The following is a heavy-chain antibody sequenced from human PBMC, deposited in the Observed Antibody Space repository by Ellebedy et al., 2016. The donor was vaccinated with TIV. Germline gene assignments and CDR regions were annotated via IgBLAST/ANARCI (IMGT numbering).Heavy chain of an antibody. CDR3: ARSFHYGMDV. CDR2: ISSSSYI. V-gene: IGHV3-69-1*01. CDR1: GFTFSDYY. Sequence: GESLKISXAASGFTFSDYYMSWIRQAPGKGLEWVSSISSSSYIYYADSVKGRFTISRDNAKNSLYLQMNSLRAEDTAVYYCARSFHYGMDVWGQGTTVTVSS. J-gene: IGHJ6*02.